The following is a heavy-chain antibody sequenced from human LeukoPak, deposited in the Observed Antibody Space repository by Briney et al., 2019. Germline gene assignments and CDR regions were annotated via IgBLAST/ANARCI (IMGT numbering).Heavy chain of an antibody. CDR3: AREDSNGNFDY. D-gene: IGHD3-22*01. CDR2: INPNSGGT. V-gene: IGHV1-2*02. J-gene: IGHJ4*02. Sequence: ASVKVSCKASGYTFTGYYMHWVRQPPGQGLEWMGWINPNSGGTNYAQKFQGRVTMTRDMSISTAYMELSRLRSDDTAVYYCAREDSNGNFDYWGQGTLVTLSS. CDR1: GYTFTGYY.